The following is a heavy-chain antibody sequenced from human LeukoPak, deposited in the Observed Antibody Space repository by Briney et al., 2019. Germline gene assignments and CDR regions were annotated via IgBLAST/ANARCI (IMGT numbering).Heavy chain of an antibody. CDR3: ARNLNIPQWSPSFDY. CDR2: ISSSSNTI. D-gene: IGHD6-19*01. CDR1: GFTFSSYS. J-gene: IGHJ4*02. Sequence: GGSLRLSCAASGFTFSSYSMNWVRQAPGKGLEWVSYISSSSNTIYYADSVKGRFTNSRDNAKNSLYLQMNSLRDEDTAVYYCARNLNIPQWSPSFDYWGQGTLVTVFS. V-gene: IGHV3-48*02.